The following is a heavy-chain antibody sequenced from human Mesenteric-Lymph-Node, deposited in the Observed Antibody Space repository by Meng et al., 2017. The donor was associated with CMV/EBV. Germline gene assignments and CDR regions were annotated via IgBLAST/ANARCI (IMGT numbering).Heavy chain of an antibody. Sequence: GGSLRLSCAASGFTFSSYSMNWVRQAPGKGLEWVANIKHAGSEKYYVDSVKGRFTISRDNSKNTLYLQMNSLTAEDTAVYYCAKGDTEGVYWGQGTLVTVSS. J-gene: IGHJ4*02. D-gene: IGHD2-21*01. V-gene: IGHV3-7*01. CDR3: AKGDTEGVY. CDR1: GFTFSSYS. CDR2: IKHAGSEK.